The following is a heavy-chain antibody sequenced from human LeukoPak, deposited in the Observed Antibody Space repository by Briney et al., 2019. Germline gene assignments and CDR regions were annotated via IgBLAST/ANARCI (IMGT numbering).Heavy chain of an antibody. V-gene: IGHV3-30*02. CDR2: IRYDGNNK. CDR1: GSTFSSYG. D-gene: IGHD5-18*01. Sequence: GGSLRLSCAASGSTFSSYGMHWVRQAPGKGLEWMTFIRYDGNNKYYADSVKSRFTISRDNSKNTLYLQMNSLRAEDTALYYCAKDLVGYSYGFDYWGQGTLVTVSS. CDR3: AKDLVGYSYGFDY. J-gene: IGHJ4*02.